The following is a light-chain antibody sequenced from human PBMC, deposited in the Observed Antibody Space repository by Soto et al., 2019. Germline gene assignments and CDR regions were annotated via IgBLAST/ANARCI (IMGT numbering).Light chain of an antibody. J-gene: IGKJ5*01. CDR2: AAS. CDR1: QSISIN. Sequence: EILMTQSPATLSVSPGERAILSCRASQSISINLAWYQQKPGQAPRLLIYAASNRATGVPARFSGSWSGTEFTLTISSMKSEDFAVYYCQQYNNWITFGQGTRLEIK. CDR3: QQYNNWIT. V-gene: IGKV3-15*01.